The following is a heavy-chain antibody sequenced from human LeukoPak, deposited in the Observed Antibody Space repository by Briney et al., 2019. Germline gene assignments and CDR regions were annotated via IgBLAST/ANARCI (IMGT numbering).Heavy chain of an antibody. CDR1: GFTLSSYA. CDR3: ADVRGVISSSVDY. D-gene: IGHD3-10*01. CDR2: ISGSGGST. V-gene: IGHV3-23*01. J-gene: IGHJ4*02. Sequence: GGSLRLSCAASGFTLSSYAMSWVRQAPGKGLEWVSAISGSGGSTYYADSVKGRFTISRDNSKNTLYLQMNSLRAEDTAVYYCADVRGVISSSVDYWGQGTLVTVSS.